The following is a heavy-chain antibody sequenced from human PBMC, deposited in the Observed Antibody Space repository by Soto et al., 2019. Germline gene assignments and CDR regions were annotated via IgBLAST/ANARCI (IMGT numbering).Heavy chain of an antibody. V-gene: IGHV4-34*01. CDR1: GGSFSGYY. Sequence: PSETLSLTCAVYGGSFSGYYWSWIRQPPGKGLEWIGEINHSGSTNYNPSLKGRVTISVDTSKNQFSLKLSSVTAADTAVYYCARGGPNGHAGGRIVPGIRWFDTWGQGTLVTVSS. CDR2: INHSGST. D-gene: IGHD6-6*01. J-gene: IGHJ5*02. CDR3: ARGGPNGHAGGRIVPGIRWFDT.